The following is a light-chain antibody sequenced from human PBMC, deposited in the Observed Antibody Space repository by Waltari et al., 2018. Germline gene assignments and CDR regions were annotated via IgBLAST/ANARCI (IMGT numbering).Light chain of an antibody. V-gene: IGKV1-39*01. CDR2: AAS. J-gene: IGKJ1*01. CDR1: QSIGNH. CDR3: QQSYSTPPT. Sequence: DIQMTQSQSFLSASVGERVTITCRASQSIGNHLNWFQQKPGKAPKVLIYAASSLQSGVPSRFSGDGSGTDFTLTISSLQPEDFATYYCQQSYSTPPTFGQGTKVEVK.